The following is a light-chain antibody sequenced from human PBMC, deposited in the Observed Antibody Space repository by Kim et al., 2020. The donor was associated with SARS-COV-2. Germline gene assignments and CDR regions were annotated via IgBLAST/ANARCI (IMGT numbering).Light chain of an antibody. V-gene: IGLV2-8*01. Sequence: QSALTQPPSASGSPGQSVTISCTGTRSDVGYDDFVSWYQQHPGKAPKLLIYAVNKRPSGVPDRFSGSKSDNTASLTVSRLQADDEADYYCSSYATSNTYVFGTGTKVTVL. CDR1: RSDVGYDDF. J-gene: IGLJ1*01. CDR2: AVN. CDR3: SSYATSNTYV.